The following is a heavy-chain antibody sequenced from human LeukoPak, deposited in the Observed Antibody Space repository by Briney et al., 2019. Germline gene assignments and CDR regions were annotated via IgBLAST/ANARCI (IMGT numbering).Heavy chain of an antibody. CDR3: ARRRYYDGSGYLE. Sequence: EPSETLSLTCSVSADSVSRSDSYWDWIRQPPGKGLEWIGTIYHSGRTYYSPSLKSRVTMSVDPSNNQFSLNLRSVTAADTAVYYCARRRYYDGSGYLEWGQGTLLSVSS. CDR2: IYHSGRT. J-gene: IGHJ1*01. V-gene: IGHV4-39*01. CDR1: ADSVSRSDSY. D-gene: IGHD3-22*01.